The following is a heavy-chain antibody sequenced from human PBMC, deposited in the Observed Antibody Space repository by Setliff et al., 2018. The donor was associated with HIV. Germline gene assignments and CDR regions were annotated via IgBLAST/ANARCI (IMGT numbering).Heavy chain of an antibody. CDR3: ARGTSGGHSSSYYYFDY. V-gene: IGHV4-39*07. Sequence: PSETLSLTCSASGVSTSSSTYYWGWIRQPPGKGLECIGEINHSGSTNHNPSLKSRVTISVDTSKKQFSLRLSSVTAADTAVYYCARGTSGGHSSSYYYFDYWGHGTLVTVSS. J-gene: IGHJ4*01. CDR1: GVSTSSSTYY. CDR2: INHSGST. D-gene: IGHD3-22*01.